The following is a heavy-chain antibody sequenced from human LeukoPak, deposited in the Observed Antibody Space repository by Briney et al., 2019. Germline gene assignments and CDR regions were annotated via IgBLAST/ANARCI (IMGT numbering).Heavy chain of an antibody. Sequence: PGGSLRLSCAASGFTFDNYAMNWVRQAPGKGLEWVLGISGSGVNTYYADSVKGRFTISRDNSKNTLYPQLNSLRGEDTAIYYCARDTSFNYGAHAMDVWGQGTTVTVSS. CDR2: ISGSGVNT. CDR3: ARDTSFNYGAHAMDV. V-gene: IGHV3-23*01. D-gene: IGHD4/OR15-4a*01. CDR1: GFTFDNYA. J-gene: IGHJ6*02.